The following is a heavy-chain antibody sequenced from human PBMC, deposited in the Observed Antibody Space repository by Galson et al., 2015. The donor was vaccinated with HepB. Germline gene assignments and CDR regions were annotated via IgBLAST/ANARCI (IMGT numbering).Heavy chain of an antibody. CDR2: ITHDGTQK. CDR3: VRRGGNWTS. Sequence: SLRLSCAASGFTFSTSWMSWVRQAPGKGLGWVATITHDGTQKYYIDSVKDRFTISRDNARISLYLQMNSLRVEDTAVYYCVRRGGNWTSWGQGTLVTVSS. CDR1: GFTFSTSW. V-gene: IGHV3-7*05. D-gene: IGHD3/OR15-3a*01. J-gene: IGHJ5*02.